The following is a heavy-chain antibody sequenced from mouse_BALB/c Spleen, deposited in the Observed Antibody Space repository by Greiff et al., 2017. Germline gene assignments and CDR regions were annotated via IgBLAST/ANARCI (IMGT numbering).Heavy chain of an antibody. J-gene: IGHJ3*01. CDR2: ISSGGSYT. CDR1: GFTFSSYA. CDR3: ARDDYGWFAY. V-gene: IGHV5-9-4*01. Sequence: EVQLVESGGGLVKPGGSLKLSCAASGFTFSSYAMSWVRQSPEKRLEWVAEISSGGSYTYYPDTVTGRFTISRDNAKNTLYLEMSSLRSEDTAMYYCARDDYGWFAYWGQGTLVTVSA. D-gene: IGHD1-1*01.